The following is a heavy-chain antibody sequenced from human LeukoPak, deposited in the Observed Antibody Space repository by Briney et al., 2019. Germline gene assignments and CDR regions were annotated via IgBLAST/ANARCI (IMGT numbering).Heavy chain of an antibody. J-gene: IGHJ4*02. CDR2: INDSGST. D-gene: IGHD3-22*01. CDR1: GGSFSGYY. Sequence: SETLSLTCAVYGGSFSGYYWSWIRQPPGKGLEWIGEINDSGSTSCSPSLKSLVSISVDTSKNQFSLKLSSVTAADTAVYYCARVIDYDISGYYLGYWGQGNRVTVSS. CDR3: ARVIDYDISGYYLGY. V-gene: IGHV4-34*01.